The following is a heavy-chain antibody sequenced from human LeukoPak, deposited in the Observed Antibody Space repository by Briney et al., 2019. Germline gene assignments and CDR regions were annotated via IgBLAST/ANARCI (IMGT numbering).Heavy chain of an antibody. CDR3: ARALHGYYGSGSYYN. CDR2: IYHSGST. J-gene: IGHJ1*01. Sequence: KPSETLSLTCTVSGYSISSGYYWGWSRPPPGKGLEWIGSIYHSGSTYYNPSLKSRVTISVDTSKNQFSLKLSSVTAADTAVYYCARALHGYYGSGSYYNWGQGTLVTVSS. CDR1: GYSISSGYY. V-gene: IGHV4-38-2*02. D-gene: IGHD3-10*01.